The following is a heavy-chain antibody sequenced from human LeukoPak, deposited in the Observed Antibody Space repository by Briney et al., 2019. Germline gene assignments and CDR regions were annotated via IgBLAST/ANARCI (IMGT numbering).Heavy chain of an antibody. CDR1: GFTFSSYA. V-gene: IGHV3-30-3*01. CDR2: ISYDGSNK. CDR3: ARDVAVAGSYYFDF. J-gene: IGHJ4*02. Sequence: PGRSLRLSCAASGFTFSSYAMHWVRQAPGKGLVWVAVISYDGSNKYYADSAKGRFTISRDNSKNTLYLQLNSLRAEDTAVYYCARDVAVAGSYYFDFWGQGTLVTASS. D-gene: IGHD6-19*01.